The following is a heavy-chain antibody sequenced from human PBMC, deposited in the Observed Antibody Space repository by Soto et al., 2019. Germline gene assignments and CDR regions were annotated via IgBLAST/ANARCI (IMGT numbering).Heavy chain of an antibody. CDR1: GGSISSSSYY. D-gene: IGHD6-13*01. V-gene: IGHV4-39*01. Sequence: AETLALACTFSGGSISSSSYYWGWIRQPPGKGLEWIGSIYYSGSTYYNPSLKSRVTISVDTSKNQFSLKLSSVTAADTAVYYCARARHVAAAGKNWFDPWGQGTLVTVSS. CDR3: ARARHVAAAGKNWFDP. J-gene: IGHJ5*02. CDR2: IYYSGST.